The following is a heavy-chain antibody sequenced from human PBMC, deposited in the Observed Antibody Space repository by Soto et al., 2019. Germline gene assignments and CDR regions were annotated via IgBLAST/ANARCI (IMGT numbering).Heavy chain of an antibody. D-gene: IGHD3-10*01. J-gene: IGHJ4*02. V-gene: IGHV4-30-4*01. Sequence: QVQLQESGPRLVKPSQTLSLTCTVSGDSIRSVFYYWSCIRHSPGKGLEWIRNIFYSENAYYNPSLQSRDSMSVETSKSHFSLRLTSVPSADTAVYYCAQTDYSSGAHLIWGRGTLVPVSS. CDR2: IFYSENA. CDR3: AQTDYSSGAHLI. CDR1: GDSIRSVFYY.